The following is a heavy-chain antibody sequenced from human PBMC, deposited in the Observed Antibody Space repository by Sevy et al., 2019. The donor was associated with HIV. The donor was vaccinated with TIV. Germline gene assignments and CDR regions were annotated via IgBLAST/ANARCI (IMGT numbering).Heavy chain of an antibody. CDR2: FSFGCGKI. CDR3: AREGCSKPHDY. D-gene: IGHD3-10*02. V-gene: IGHV3-23*01. J-gene: IGHJ4*02. Sequence: GGSLRLSCAASGFTFSSYAMSWVRQAPGKGLEWVSTFSFGCGKINYADSVKVRFTISRDNSKNTLYLQMHSLRAEDTAVYYCAREGCSKPHDYWGQGTLVTVSS. CDR1: GFTFSSYA.